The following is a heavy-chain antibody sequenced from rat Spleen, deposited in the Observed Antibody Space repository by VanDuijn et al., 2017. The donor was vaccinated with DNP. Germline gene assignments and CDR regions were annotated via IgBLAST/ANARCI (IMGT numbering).Heavy chain of an antibody. Sequence: EVQLVESGGDLVQPGRSLKLSCVASGFTFSDYNMAWVRQAPKKGLEWVATISYDGSTTYYRDSVKGRFTISRDNAKSTLYLQMDSLRSEDTATYYCATFEGRDAWGRGTSVTVSS. CDR1: GFTFSDYN. J-gene: IGHJ4*01. CDR2: ISYDGSTT. CDR3: ATFEGRDA. V-gene: IGHV5-7*01. D-gene: IGHD1-11*01.